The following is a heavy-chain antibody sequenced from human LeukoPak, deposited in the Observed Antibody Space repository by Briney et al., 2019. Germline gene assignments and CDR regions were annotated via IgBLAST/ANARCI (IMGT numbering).Heavy chain of an antibody. CDR1: GYTFTSYD. Sequence: ASVKVSCKASGYTFTSYDINWVRQATGQGLEWMEWMNPNSGNTGYAQKFQGRVTMTRNTSISTAYMELSSLRSEDTAVYYCAREPTRGSYYGSAIGMDVWGQGTRVTVSS. D-gene: IGHD3-10*01. CDR2: MNPNSGNT. J-gene: IGHJ6*02. V-gene: IGHV1-8*01. CDR3: AREPTRGSYYGSAIGMDV.